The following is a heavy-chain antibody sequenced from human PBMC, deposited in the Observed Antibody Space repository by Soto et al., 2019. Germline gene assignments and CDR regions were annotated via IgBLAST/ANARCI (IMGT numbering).Heavy chain of an antibody. CDR3: ARRDSGGFFRFFDS. J-gene: IGHJ4*02. CDR1: GGSLSTNP. V-gene: IGHV1-69*06. D-gene: IGHD2-15*01. CDR2: TGSGTGPG. Sequence: QVQLVQSGTEVKKPGSSVKVSCKTSGGSLSTNPISWVRQAPGQGLEWMGGTGSGTGPGNHAQKFQGRLMVTADKSTGTVYMELTNLSSEDTAVYYCARRDSGGFFRFFDSWGQGTLVTVSS.